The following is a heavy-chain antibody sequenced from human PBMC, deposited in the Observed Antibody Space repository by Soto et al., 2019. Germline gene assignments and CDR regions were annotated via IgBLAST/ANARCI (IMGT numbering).Heavy chain of an antibody. J-gene: IGHJ4*02. V-gene: IGHV3-15*07. CDR3: TTDIWLFRQKDF. D-gene: IGHD3-22*01. CDR2: IKSKTDGGTT. CDR1: GFTFNNAW. Sequence: EVQLVESGGGLVKPGGSLRLSCAASGFTFNNAWMNWVRQAPGTGLQWVGRIKSKTDGGTTDYAAPVKGRFTISRDDSKNTVYLQMNSLKTEDKAVYFCTTDIWLFRQKDFWGQGTLVTVSS.